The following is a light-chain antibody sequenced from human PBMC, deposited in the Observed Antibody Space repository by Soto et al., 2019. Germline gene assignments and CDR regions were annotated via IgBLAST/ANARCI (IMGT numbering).Light chain of an antibody. Sequence: EIVMTQSPATLSVSPGERATLSCRASQSVSSNYLAWYQLKPGLAPRLLIYDASSRATGIPDRFSGSGSGTDFTLTISSLEPEDFAVYYCQQRKTFGQGTKVDIK. V-gene: IGKV3D-20*02. CDR2: DAS. CDR1: QSVSSNY. J-gene: IGKJ1*01. CDR3: QQRKT.